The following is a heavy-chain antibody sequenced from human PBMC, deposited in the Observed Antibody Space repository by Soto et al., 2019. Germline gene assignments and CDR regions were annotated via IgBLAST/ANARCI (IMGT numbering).Heavy chain of an antibody. D-gene: IGHD2-15*01. V-gene: IGHV3-30*18. Sequence: QVQLVESGGGVAQPGRSLTLSCVAAGITFSSYGMHWVRQAPGKGLEWVAVIAYDGRDKYYADSVKGRFIIFRDNPKNTLYLQMNSLRAEDTAVYYWGKDRGHCNGGSCYSLDSWGQGTLVTVSS. CDR2: IAYDGRDK. J-gene: IGHJ4*02. CDR1: GITFSSYG. CDR3: GKDRGHCNGGSCYSLDS.